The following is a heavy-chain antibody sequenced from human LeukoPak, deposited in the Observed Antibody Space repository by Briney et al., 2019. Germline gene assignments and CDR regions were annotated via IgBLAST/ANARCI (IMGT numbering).Heavy chain of an antibody. CDR2: ISYDGSNK. CDR3: AKPTFIYDILTGYYAY. J-gene: IGHJ4*02. CDR1: GFTFSSYG. Sequence: PGGSLRLSCAASGFTFSSYGMHWVRQAPGKGLEWVAVISYDGSNKYYADSVKGRFTISRDNSKNTLYLQMNSLRAEDTAVYYCAKPTFIYDILTGYYAYWGQGTLVTVSS. V-gene: IGHV3-30*18. D-gene: IGHD3-9*01.